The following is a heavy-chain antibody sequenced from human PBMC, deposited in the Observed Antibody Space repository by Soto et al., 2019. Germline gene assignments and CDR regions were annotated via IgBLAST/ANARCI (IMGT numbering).Heavy chain of an antibody. D-gene: IGHD1-26*01. CDR3: AMEGELYYFDY. V-gene: IGHV3-23*01. CDR2: ISSSGSST. Sequence: EVQLLESGGGLVQPGGSLRLSCAASGFTFSHYAMSWVRQAPGKGLEWVSSISSSGSSTYYADSVKGRVTISTDHSKNILYLQMDNLRVEDTAIYYCAMEGELYYFDYRGQGTLVSVSS. J-gene: IGHJ4*02. CDR1: GFTFSHYA.